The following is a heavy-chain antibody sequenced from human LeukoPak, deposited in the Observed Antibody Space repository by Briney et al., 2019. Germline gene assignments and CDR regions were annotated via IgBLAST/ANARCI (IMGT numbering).Heavy chain of an antibody. CDR1: GGSISSSSYY. CDR2: IYYSGST. J-gene: IGHJ6*03. D-gene: IGHD3-22*01. CDR3: ARDAPYDSSGYYYYYYYYYMDV. V-gene: IGHV4-39*02. Sequence: PSETLSLTCTVSGGSISSSSYYWGWIRQPPGKGLEWIGSIYYSGSTYYNPSLKSRVTISVDTSKNQFSLKLSSVTAADTAVYYCARDAPYDSSGYYYYYYYYYMDVWGKGTTVTVSS.